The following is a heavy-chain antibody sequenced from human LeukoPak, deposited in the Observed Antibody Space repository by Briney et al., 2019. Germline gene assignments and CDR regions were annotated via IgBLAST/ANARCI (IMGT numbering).Heavy chain of an antibody. V-gene: IGHV3-30*02. CDR1: GFPFSSHG. CDR2: IRYDGSNK. CDR3: ASSHSDYDILTGYHKH. D-gene: IGHD3-9*01. J-gene: IGHJ4*02. Sequence: GGSLRLSCAASGFPFSSHGMSWVRQAPGKGLEWVAFIRYDGSNKYYADSVKGRFTISRDNSKNTLYLQMNSLRAEDTAVYYCASSHSDYDILTGYHKHWGQGTLVTVSS.